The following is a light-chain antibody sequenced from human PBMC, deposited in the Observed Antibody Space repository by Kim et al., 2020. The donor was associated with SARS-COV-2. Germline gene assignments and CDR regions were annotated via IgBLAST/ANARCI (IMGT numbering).Light chain of an antibody. CDR2: TAS. J-gene: IGKJ4*01. V-gene: IGKV1D-12*01. Sequence: ASGGDTVTITCRARQGISSWLAWYQQKPGKAPKLLIYTASSLKSGVPSRFSGSGFGTDFTLTITSLQPEDFATYYCQQANSFPLTFGGGTKVDIK. CDR1: QGISSW. CDR3: QQANSFPLT.